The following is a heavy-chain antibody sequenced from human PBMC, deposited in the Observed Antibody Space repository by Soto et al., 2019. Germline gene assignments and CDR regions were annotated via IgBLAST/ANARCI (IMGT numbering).Heavy chain of an antibody. D-gene: IGHD3-22*01. Sequence: ESGGGLVQPGRSLRLSCAASGFTFDDYAMHWVRQAPGKGLEWVSGISWNSGSIGYADSVKGRFTISRDNAKNSLYLQMNSLRAEDTALYYCAKGYYDSSGYSPRLDYWGQGTLVTVSS. CDR1: GFTFDDYA. J-gene: IGHJ4*02. V-gene: IGHV3-9*01. CDR3: AKGYYDSSGYSPRLDY. CDR2: ISWNSGSI.